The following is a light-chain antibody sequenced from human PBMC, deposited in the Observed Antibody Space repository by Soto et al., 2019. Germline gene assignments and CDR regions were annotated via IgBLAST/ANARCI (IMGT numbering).Light chain of an antibody. Sequence: QSVLTQPASVSGSPGQSITISCTGTSSDVGAYNSVSWYQQHPGKDPKLIIYDVSTRPSGISDRFSGSKSGNTASLTISGLQAEDESDYYCSSYTTSVTYVFGTGTQLTVL. CDR1: SSDVGAYNS. J-gene: IGLJ1*01. V-gene: IGLV2-14*01. CDR2: DVS. CDR3: SSYTTSVTYV.